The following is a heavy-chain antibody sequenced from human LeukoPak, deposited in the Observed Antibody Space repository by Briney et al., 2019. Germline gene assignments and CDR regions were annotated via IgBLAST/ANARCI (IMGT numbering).Heavy chain of an antibody. CDR2: ITGSGGNT. J-gene: IGHJ4*02. V-gene: IGHV3-23*01. D-gene: IGHD5-18*01. CDR1: GFTFSNYA. CDR3: AKVRGYSYGDFDY. Sequence: GGSLRLSCAASGFTFSNYAMSWVRQAPGRGLEWVSAITGSGGNTYYADSVKGRFTISRDNSKNTVFLQMNSLRAEDTAVYYCAKVRGYSYGDFDYWGQGTLVTVSS.